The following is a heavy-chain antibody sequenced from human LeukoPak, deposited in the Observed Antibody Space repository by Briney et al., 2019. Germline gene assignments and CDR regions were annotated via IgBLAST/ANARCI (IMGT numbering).Heavy chain of an antibody. CDR2: IYYGGSA. CDR3: TRIRRAGRDLTGLDDY. CDR1: GASVSNNIYY. Sequence: PSETLSLTCTVSGASVSNNIYYWNWIRQPPGKGLEWIGYIYYGGSANYNPSLKSRVTISLDTSKNQFSLKLTSVTAADTAVYYCTRIRRAGRDLTGLDDYWGQGTLVTVPS. D-gene: IGHD3-9*01. V-gene: IGHV4-61*01. J-gene: IGHJ4*02.